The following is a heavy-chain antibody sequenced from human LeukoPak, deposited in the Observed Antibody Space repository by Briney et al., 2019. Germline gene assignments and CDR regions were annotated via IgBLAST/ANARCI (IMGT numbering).Heavy chain of an antibody. CDR2: TYYRSKWYN. D-gene: IGHD6-6*01. CDR3: ARASIIPGLYSSSGSKQINWFDP. V-gene: IGHV6-1*01. CDR1: GDSVSSNSAA. Sequence: SQTLSLTCAISGDSVSSNSAAWNWIRQSPSRGLEWLGRTYYRSKWYNDYAVSVKSRITINPDTSKNQFSLQLNSVTPEDTAVYYCARASIIPGLYSSSGSKQINWFDPWGQGTLVTVSS. J-gene: IGHJ5*02.